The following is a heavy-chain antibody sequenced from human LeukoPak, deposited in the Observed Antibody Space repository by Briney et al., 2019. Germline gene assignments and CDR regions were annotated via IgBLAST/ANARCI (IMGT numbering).Heavy chain of an antibody. Sequence: PSQTLSLTCTVSGDSISSGSYYWSRIRQPAGKGLEWIGRIYTSGSTNYNPSLKSRVTISVDTSKNQFSLKLSSVTTADTAVYYCARDNARGGSFSDYLRYFQHWGQGTLVTVSS. CDR2: IYTSGST. J-gene: IGHJ1*01. V-gene: IGHV4-61*02. CDR3: ARDNARGGSFSDYLRYFQH. CDR1: GDSISSGSYY. D-gene: IGHD5/OR15-5a*01.